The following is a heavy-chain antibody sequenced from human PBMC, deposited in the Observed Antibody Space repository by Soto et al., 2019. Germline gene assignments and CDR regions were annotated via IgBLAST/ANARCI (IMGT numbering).Heavy chain of an antibody. V-gene: IGHV3-74*01. CDR3: AIRASYYESSGYFDY. D-gene: IGHD3-22*01. CDR1: GFTFSSYW. Sequence: EVQLVESGGGLVQPGGSLILSCAASGFTFSSYWMHWFRQAPGKGLVWVSRINRDGSGTSYADSVKGRFTSTRENAKNTLYLQMNSLRVEDTAVYYCAIRASYYESSGYFDYWGQGTLVTVSS. J-gene: IGHJ4*02. CDR2: INRDGSGT.